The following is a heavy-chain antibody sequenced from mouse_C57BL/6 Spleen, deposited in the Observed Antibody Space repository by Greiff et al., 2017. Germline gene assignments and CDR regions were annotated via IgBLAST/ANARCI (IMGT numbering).Heavy chain of an antibody. CDR3: ASPKLGRNYFDY. CDR1: GYAFRSSW. V-gene: IGHV1-82*01. Sequence: QVQLQQSGPELVKPGASVKISCKASGYAFRSSWMNWVKQRPGKGLEWIGRIYPGDGDTNYNGKFKGKATLTADKSSSTAYMQLSSLTSEDSAVYFCASPKLGRNYFDYWGQGTTLTVSS. CDR2: IYPGDGDT. D-gene: IGHD4-1*01. J-gene: IGHJ2*01.